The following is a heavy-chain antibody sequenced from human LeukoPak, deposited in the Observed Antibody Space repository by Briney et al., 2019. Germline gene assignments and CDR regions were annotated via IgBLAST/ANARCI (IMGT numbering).Heavy chain of an antibody. D-gene: IGHD1-1*01. CDR3: ARDLGGTTSAIEY. CDR2: IWYDGSNK. V-gene: IGHV3-33*01. CDR1: GFTFTDYG. Sequence: PGGSLRLSCAASGFTFTDYGMHWVRQAPGKGLEWVAVIWYDGSNKYYADSVKGRFTISRDNPKNTLYLQMNSLRAEDLAVYYCARDLGGTTSAIEYWGQGTLVTVSS. J-gene: IGHJ4*02.